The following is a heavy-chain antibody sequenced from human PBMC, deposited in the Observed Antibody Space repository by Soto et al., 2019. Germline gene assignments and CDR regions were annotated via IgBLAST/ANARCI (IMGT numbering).Heavy chain of an antibody. J-gene: IGHJ4*02. Sequence: VQLVQSGAEVKQPASSVKVSCKASGGTFSSYTISWVRQAPGQGLEWMGRIIPFLDVANYAQKFQGRVTITADKSTSTAYMELRSLRSEDTAMYYCARDSSLAGRPFDYWGQGTLVTVSS. CDR1: GGTFSSYT. CDR2: IIPFLDVA. D-gene: IGHD6-19*01. V-gene: IGHV1-69*08. CDR3: ARDSSLAGRPFDY.